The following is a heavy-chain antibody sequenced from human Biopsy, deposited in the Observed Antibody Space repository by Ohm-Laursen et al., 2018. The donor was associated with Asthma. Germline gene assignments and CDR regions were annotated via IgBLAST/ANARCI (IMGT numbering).Heavy chain of an antibody. D-gene: IGHD3-3*01. Sequence: SSVTASYKASGDSFSISTYSWVRQAPGQGLEWMGGISPMIGRANYAQKFQGRVTISADRTTSTVYMELSSLAIEDAAVYYCDRAVTILQEWSVGMDVWGQGTPVTVSS. CDR2: ISPMIGRA. CDR3: DRAVTILQEWSVGMDV. V-gene: IGHV1-69*02. J-gene: IGHJ6*02. CDR1: GDSFSIST.